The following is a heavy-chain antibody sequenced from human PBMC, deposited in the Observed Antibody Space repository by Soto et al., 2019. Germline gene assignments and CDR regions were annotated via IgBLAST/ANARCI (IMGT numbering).Heavy chain of an antibody. CDR2: INPNSGGT. CDR3: ARGFSLSGSNNWFDP. Sequence: ASVKVSCKASGYTFTGYYMHWVRQAHGQGLEWMGWINPNSGGTNYAQKFQGRVTMTRDTSISTAYMELSRLRSDDTAVYYCARGFSLSGSNNWFDPWGQGTLVTVSS. V-gene: IGHV1-2*02. CDR1: GYTFTGYY. J-gene: IGHJ5*02. D-gene: IGHD1-26*01.